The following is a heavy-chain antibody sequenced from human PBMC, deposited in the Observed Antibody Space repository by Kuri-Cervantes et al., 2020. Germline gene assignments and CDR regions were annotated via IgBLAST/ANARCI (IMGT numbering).Heavy chain of an antibody. CDR2: IHHSGTA. J-gene: IGHJ4*01. CDR1: SGSFSTDY. Sequence: ESLKISCAISSGSFSTDYWNWIRQPPGKGLEWIGSIHHSGTAYYKPSLRSRLTISVDKSKNQFSLKLSSVTAADTAVYHCARQDRYFDYWGQGTLVTVSS. V-gene: IGHV4-59*08. CDR3: ARQDRYFDY.